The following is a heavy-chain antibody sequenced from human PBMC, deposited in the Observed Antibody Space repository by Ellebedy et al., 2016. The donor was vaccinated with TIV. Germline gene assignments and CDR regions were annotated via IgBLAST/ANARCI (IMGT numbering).Heavy chain of an antibody. D-gene: IGHD2-15*01. CDR1: GGSVSSGSYY. CDR2: INHSGST. CDR3: ARHGVVVAATRPTPEGLSFDY. J-gene: IGHJ4*02. Sequence: SETLSLTXTVSGGSVSSGSYYWSWIRQPPGKGLEWIGEINHSGSTNYNPSLKSRVTISVDTSKNQFSLKLSSVTAADTAVYYCARHGVVVAATRPTPEGLSFDYWGQGTLVTVSS. V-gene: IGHV4-39*01.